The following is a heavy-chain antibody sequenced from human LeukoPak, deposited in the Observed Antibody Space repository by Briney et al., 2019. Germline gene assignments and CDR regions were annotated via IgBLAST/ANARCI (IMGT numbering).Heavy chain of an antibody. CDR1: GLTFRAFA. V-gene: IGHV3-23*01. D-gene: IGHD3-10*01. CDR3: AKGAYYYGSGSYCFDH. CDR2: ISGTGGST. Sequence: GGSLRLSCAASGLTFRAFAMSWVRQAPGKGLESVSSISGTGGSTAYADSVKGRFIITRDNSKNTLFLQMNSLRAEDTAVYYCAKGAYYYGSGSYCFDHWGQGILVTVST. J-gene: IGHJ5*02.